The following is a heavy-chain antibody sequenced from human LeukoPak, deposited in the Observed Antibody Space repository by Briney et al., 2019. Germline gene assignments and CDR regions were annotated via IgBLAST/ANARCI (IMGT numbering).Heavy chain of an antibody. CDR3: AREPDYYDSSGWYFDL. CDR2: INHSGST. D-gene: IGHD3-22*01. CDR1: GGSFSGYY. V-gene: IGHV4-34*01. Sequence: SETLSLTCAVYGGSFSGYYWSWIRQPPGKGLEWIGEINHSGSTNYNPSLKSRVTISVDTSKNQFSLKLSSVTAADTAVYYCAREPDYYDSSGWYFDLWGRGTLVTVPS. J-gene: IGHJ2*01.